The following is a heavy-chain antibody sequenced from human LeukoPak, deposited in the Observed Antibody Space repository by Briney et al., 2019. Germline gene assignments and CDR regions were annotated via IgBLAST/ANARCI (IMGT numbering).Heavy chain of an antibody. Sequence: ALVKVSCKASGYTFTGYYMHWVRQAPGQGLKWMGWINPNSGGTNYAQKFQGRVTMTRDTSISTAYMELSRLRSDDTAVYYCARDGSHSGYDFDYWGQGTLVTVSS. CDR3: ARDGSHSGYDFDY. D-gene: IGHD5-12*01. J-gene: IGHJ4*02. CDR2: INPNSGGT. V-gene: IGHV1-2*02. CDR1: GYTFTGYY.